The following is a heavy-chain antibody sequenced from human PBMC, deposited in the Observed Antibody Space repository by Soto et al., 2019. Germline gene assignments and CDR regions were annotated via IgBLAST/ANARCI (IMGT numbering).Heavy chain of an antibody. CDR3: ATVIRAYDFWSGYYSFGY. CDR1: GYTLTELS. Sequence: GASVKVSCTVSGYTLTELSMHWVRQAPGKGLEWMGGFDPEDGETIYAQKFQGRVTMTEDTSTDTAYMELSSLRSEDTAVYYCATVIRAYDFWSGYYSFGYWGQGTLVTVS. V-gene: IGHV1-24*01. J-gene: IGHJ4*02. CDR2: FDPEDGET. D-gene: IGHD3-3*01.